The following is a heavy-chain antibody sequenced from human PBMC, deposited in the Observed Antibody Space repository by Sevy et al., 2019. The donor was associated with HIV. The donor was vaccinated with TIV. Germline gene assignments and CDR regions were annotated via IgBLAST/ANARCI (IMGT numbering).Heavy chain of an antibody. CDR3: ARDQDYYDSSGYSYYYGMDV. D-gene: IGHD3-22*01. Sequence: ASVKVSCKASGYTFTGYYMHWVRQAPGQGLEWMGRINPNSGGTNYAQKFQGRVTMTRVTSISTAYMELSRLGSDDTAVYYCARDQDYYDSSGYSYYYGMDVWGQGTTVTVSS. CDR2: INPNSGGT. J-gene: IGHJ6*02. CDR1: GYTFTGYY. V-gene: IGHV1-2*06.